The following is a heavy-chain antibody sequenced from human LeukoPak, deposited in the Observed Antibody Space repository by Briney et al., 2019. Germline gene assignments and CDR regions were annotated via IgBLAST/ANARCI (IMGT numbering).Heavy chain of an antibody. V-gene: IGHV3-30*18. CDR2: VSYDGSEK. J-gene: IGHJ4*02. D-gene: IGHD3-22*01. CDR1: GFTFSSYG. Sequence: GRSLRLSCAASGFTFSSYGMHWVRQAPGKGLDWVAVVSYDGSEKYYADSVKGRFTISRDNSKNTLYLQMNSLSTEDTAVYYCAKRGKTSGFHYDSWGQGILVTVSS. CDR3: AKRGKTSGFHYDS.